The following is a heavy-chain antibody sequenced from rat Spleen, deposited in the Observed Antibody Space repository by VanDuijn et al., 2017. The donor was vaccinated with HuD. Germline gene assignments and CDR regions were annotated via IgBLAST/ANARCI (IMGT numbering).Heavy chain of an antibody. Sequence: QVQLKGSGPGLVQPSQTLSLTCTVSGSSLTTNNVGWIRQPPGNVPEWMGRMWYDGDTAYNSALKPRLSISRDTSKNQVFLKMNSLQTDDTGTYYCTRDRITGVMDAWGQGASVTVSS. J-gene: IGHJ4*01. CDR2: MWYDGDT. D-gene: IGHD1-10*01. CDR1: GSSLTTNN. CDR3: TRDRITGVMDA. V-gene: IGHV2-63*01.